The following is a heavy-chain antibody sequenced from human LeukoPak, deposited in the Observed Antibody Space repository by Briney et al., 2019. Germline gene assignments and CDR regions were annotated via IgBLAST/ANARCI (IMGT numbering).Heavy chain of an antibody. CDR2: ISRSGSTI. D-gene: IGHD6-19*01. V-gene: IGHV3-11*01. Sequence: GGSLRLSCAASGFTFSDYYMSWIRQAPGKGLEWLSYISRSGSTIYYAESVKGRFTISRDNAKSSLYLQMNSLRAEDTAVYYCARTSIGWYTFDYWGQGALVTVSS. CDR3: ARTSIGWYTFDY. CDR1: GFTFSDYY. J-gene: IGHJ4*02.